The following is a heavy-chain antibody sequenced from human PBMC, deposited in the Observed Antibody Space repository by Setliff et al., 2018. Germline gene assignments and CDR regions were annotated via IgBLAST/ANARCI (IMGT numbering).Heavy chain of an antibody. D-gene: IGHD6-13*01. V-gene: IGHV5-51*01. CDR1: GYSFTSYS. Sequence: PGESLKLSCKASGYSFTSYSISWVRQMPGKGLEWMGIIYAGDSATRYSPSFQGQVTISADKSISTAYLQWSSLKASDTAMYYCARPRYSSTWYEVGAFDIWGQGTMVTVSS. CDR2: IYAGDSAT. CDR3: ARPRYSSTWYEVGAFDI. J-gene: IGHJ3*02.